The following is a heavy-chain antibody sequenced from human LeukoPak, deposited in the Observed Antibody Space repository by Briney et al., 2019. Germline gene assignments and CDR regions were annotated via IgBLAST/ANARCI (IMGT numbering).Heavy chain of an antibody. Sequence: PSETLSLTCTVSGGSISSGYYWGWIRQPPGKGLEWIGSIYHSGSTYYNPSLKSRVTISVDTSKNQFSLKLSSVTAADTAVYYCARGGRLVEYYFDYWGQGTLVTVSS. V-gene: IGHV4-38-2*02. J-gene: IGHJ4*02. CDR1: GGSISSGYY. CDR3: ARGGRLVEYYFDY. D-gene: IGHD1-26*01. CDR2: IYHSGST.